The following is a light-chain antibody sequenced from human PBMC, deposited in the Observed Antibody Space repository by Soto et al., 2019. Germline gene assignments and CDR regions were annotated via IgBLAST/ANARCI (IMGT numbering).Light chain of an antibody. CDR2: EGH. V-gene: IGLV2-23*01. J-gene: IGLJ1*01. CDR3: CLYVGATTYV. Sequence: QSALAQPASVSGSPGQSITISCTGASGYVGTYSLVSWYQQHPGKAPKVVIYEGHKRPSGVPDRFSGSTSVNMASLTFSGLQTDDEADYYCCLYVGATTYVFGTGTKVTVL. CDR1: SGYVGTYSL.